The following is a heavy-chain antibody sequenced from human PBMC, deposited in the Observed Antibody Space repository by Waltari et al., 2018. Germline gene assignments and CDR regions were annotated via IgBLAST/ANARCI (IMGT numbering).Heavy chain of an antibody. Sequence: EVQLVESGGGVVQTGGSLRLSWAASGFTFSNYEMNWVRQAPGKGLEWIASISSRLNTIYYADSVKGRFTISRDNAKNSLHLQMNSLRAEDTAVYYCATRYGSSSMDYWGQGTLVTVSS. D-gene: IGHD6-6*01. V-gene: IGHV3-48*03. CDR3: ATRYGSSSMDY. J-gene: IGHJ4*02. CDR2: ISSRLNTI. CDR1: GFTFSNYE.